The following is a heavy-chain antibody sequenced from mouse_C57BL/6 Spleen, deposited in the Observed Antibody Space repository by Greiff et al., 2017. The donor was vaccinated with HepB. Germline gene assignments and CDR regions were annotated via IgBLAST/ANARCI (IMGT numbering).Heavy chain of an antibody. CDR1: GFTFSDYY. D-gene: IGHD1-1*01. CDR2: INYDGSST. V-gene: IGHV5-16*01. CDR3: AREPPYYGSSHWYFDV. Sequence: EVKLMESEGGLVQPGSSMKLSCTASGFTFSDYYMAWVRQVPEKGLEWVANINYDGSSTYYLDSLKSRFIISRDNAKNILYLQMSSLKSEDTATYYCAREPPYYGSSHWYFDVWGTGTTVTVSS. J-gene: IGHJ1*03.